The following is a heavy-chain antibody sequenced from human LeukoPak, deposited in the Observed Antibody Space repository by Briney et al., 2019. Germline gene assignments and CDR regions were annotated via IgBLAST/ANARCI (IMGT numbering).Heavy chain of an antibody. CDR3: ARDQVLDYYYYYGMDV. Sequence: GGSLSLSCAASGFTFSSYGMHWVRQAPGKGLEGVAVIWYDGSNKYYADSVKGRFTISRDNSKNTLYLQMNSLRAEDTAVYYCARDQVLDYYYYYGMDVWGQGTTVTVS. CDR1: GFTFSSYG. CDR2: IWYDGSNK. D-gene: IGHD1-1*01. V-gene: IGHV3-33*01. J-gene: IGHJ6*02.